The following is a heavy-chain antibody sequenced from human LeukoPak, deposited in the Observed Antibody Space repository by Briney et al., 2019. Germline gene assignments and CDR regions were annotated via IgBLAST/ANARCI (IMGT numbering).Heavy chain of an antibody. CDR3: ARDRLHYDSLTGYPAD. J-gene: IGHJ4*02. CDR1: GFTVSSNY. CDR2: IYCGGST. V-gene: IGHV3-66*01. Sequence: GGSLRLSCADSGFTVSSNYMRWVRQAPGKGLEWVSVIYCGGSTHYAASVMGRFTISRDNSKNTLYLQMNSLRAEDTAVYYCARDRLHYDSLTGYPADWGQGTLVTVTS. D-gene: IGHD3-9*01.